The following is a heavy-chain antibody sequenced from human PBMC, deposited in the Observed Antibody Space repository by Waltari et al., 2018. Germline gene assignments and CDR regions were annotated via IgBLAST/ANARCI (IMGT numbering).Heavy chain of an antibody. Sequence: QVQLVQSGAEVKKPGASVKVSCKASGYTFTGYYMHWVRPAPGQGLEWMGRINPNMGGTNYAQKVQGRVTMTRDTSISTAYMELRRLRSDDTAVYYWARGRAAAGTVVYWGQGTRVTVSS. CDR3: ARGRAAAGTVVY. V-gene: IGHV1-2*06. CDR1: GYTFTGYY. D-gene: IGHD6-13*01. J-gene: IGHJ4*02. CDR2: INPNMGGT.